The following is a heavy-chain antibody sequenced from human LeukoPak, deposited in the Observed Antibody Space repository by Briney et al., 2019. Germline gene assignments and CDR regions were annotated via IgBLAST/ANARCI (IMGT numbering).Heavy chain of an antibody. CDR1: GGSIGSYY. V-gene: IGHV4-59*01. CDR2: IYYSGST. Sequence: PSETLSLTCTVSGGSIGSYYWSWIRQPPGKGLEWIGYIYYSGSTNYNPSLKSRVTISVDTSKNQFSLKLSSVTAADTAVYYCARGTYYYDSSGYYLFDYWGQGTLVTVSS. D-gene: IGHD3-22*01. CDR3: ARGTYYYDSSGYYLFDY. J-gene: IGHJ4*02.